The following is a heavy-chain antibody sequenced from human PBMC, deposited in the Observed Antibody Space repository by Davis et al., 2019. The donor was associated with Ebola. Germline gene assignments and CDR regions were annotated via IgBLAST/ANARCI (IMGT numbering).Heavy chain of an antibody. CDR2: IIPILGIA. Sequence: SVKVSCKASGGTFSSYAISWVRQAPGQGLEWMGRIIPILGIANYAQKFQGRVTMTRDTSMSTVYMELSSLRSEDTAVYYCARAYGSGSWGQGTLVTVSS. CDR3: ARAYGSGS. J-gene: IGHJ4*02. CDR1: GGTFSSYA. D-gene: IGHD3-10*01. V-gene: IGHV1-69*04.